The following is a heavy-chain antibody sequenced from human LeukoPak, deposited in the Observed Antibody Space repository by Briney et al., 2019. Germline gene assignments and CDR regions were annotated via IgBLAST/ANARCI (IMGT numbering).Heavy chain of an antibody. V-gene: IGHV4-38-2*02. CDR2: MYYGGNT. CDR3: ARAFQGYNIDY. J-gene: IGHJ4*02. D-gene: IGHD2-15*01. CDR1: GYSISSGYS. Sequence: PSETLSLTCTASGYSISSGYSWGWIRPPPGKGLEWIGSMYYGGNTDYNPSLKRRVTISLDTSKNQFSLKLSSVTAADTAVYYCARAFQGYNIDYWGQGTLVTVSS.